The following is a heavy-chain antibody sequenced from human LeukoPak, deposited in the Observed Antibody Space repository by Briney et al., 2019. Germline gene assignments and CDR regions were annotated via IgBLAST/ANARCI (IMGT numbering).Heavy chain of an antibody. Sequence: GASVKVSCKASGYTFTSYDINWVRQATGQGLEWMGWMNPNSGNTGYAQKFQGRVTMTRNTSISTAYMELSSLRSEGTAVYYCARLTTGYSSSSTYYYYYGMDVWGQGTTVTVSS. J-gene: IGHJ6*02. CDR1: GYTFTSYD. D-gene: IGHD6-13*01. CDR2: MNPNSGNT. V-gene: IGHV1-8*01. CDR3: ARLTTGYSSSSTYYYYYGMDV.